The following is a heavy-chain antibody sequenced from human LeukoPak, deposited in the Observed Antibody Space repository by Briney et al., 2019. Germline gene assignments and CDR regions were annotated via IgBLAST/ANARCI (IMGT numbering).Heavy chain of an antibody. J-gene: IGHJ3*02. CDR2: ITWNSVYI. CDR1: GFTFYDYA. CDR3: VRARYGYMTAFDI. V-gene: IGHV3-9*01. Sequence: PGGSLRLSCVASGFTFYDYAMHWVRQAPGKGLEWVSGITWNSVYIVYADSVKGRFTISRDNAKNSLYLQMNSLRAEDTAVYYCVRARYGYMTAFDIWGQGTMVTVSS. D-gene: IGHD5-24*01.